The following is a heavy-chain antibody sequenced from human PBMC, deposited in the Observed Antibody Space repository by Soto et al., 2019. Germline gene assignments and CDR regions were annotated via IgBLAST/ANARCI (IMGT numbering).Heavy chain of an antibody. CDR3: ARNSDIVVVPAAPPDY. V-gene: IGHV1-3*01. D-gene: IGHD2-2*01. Sequence: ASVKVSCKDSGYTFTIYAMHWVRQAPGQRLEWMGWINAGNGNTKYSQKFQGRVTITRDTSASTAYMELSSLRSEDTAVYYCARNSDIVVVPAAPPDYWGQGTLVTVSS. CDR2: INAGNGNT. J-gene: IGHJ4*02. CDR1: GYTFTIYA.